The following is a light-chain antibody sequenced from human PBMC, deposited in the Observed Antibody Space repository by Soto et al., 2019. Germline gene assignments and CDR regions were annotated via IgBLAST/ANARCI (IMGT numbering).Light chain of an antibody. V-gene: IGKV3-15*01. CDR2: GAS. Sequence: DIVMTQSPATLSVSAGERATLSCRASQNVKSNLIWYQQKPGQAPRLLIYGASNRATGIPGRFSGSRYGTEYTLTISSLQSEDFAIYYCQQYNNFLWTFGQGTKVEIK. J-gene: IGKJ1*01. CDR1: QNVKSN. CDR3: QQYNNFLWT.